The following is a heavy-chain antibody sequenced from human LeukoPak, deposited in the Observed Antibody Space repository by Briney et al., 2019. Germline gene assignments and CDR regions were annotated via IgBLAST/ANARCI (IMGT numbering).Heavy chain of an antibody. Sequence: PGGSLRLSCAASGFTFSSYSMNWVRQVPGKGLEWVSYISSSSSTIYYADSVKGRFTISRDNAKNSLYLQMNSLRAEDTAVYYCARVAAVAGTRDWGQGTLVTVSS. CDR2: ISSSSSTI. J-gene: IGHJ4*02. V-gene: IGHV3-48*04. D-gene: IGHD6-19*01. CDR3: ARVAAVAGTRD. CDR1: GFTFSSYS.